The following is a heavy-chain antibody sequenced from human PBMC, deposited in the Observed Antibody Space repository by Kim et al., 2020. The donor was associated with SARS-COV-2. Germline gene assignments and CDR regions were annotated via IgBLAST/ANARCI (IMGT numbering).Heavy chain of an antibody. V-gene: IGHV3-21*01. CDR2: ISSSSSYI. CDR3: ARGLYCSGGSCYSEDY. Sequence: GGSLRLSCAASGFTFSSYSMNWVRQAPGKGLEWVSSISSSSSYIYYADSVKGRFTISRDNAKNSLYLQMNSLRAEDTAVYYCARGLYCSGGSCYSEDYWGQGTLVTVSS. J-gene: IGHJ4*02. CDR1: GFTFSSYS. D-gene: IGHD2-15*01.